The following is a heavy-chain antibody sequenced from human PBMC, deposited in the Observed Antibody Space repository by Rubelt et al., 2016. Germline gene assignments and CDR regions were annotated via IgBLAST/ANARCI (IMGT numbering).Heavy chain of an antibody. CDR3: ARVAAARPHYRGYGMDV. D-gene: IGHD6-6*01. CDR1: GFTFSSYS. J-gene: IGHJ6*02. CDR2: ISRSSGTI. V-gene: IGHV3-48*01. Sequence: ASGFTFSSYSMNWVRQASGKGLEWLSYISRSSGTIYYADSVKGRFSIASDNAKNSLYLQMNSLRAEDTAVYYCARVAAARPHYRGYGMDVWGQGTTVTVSS.